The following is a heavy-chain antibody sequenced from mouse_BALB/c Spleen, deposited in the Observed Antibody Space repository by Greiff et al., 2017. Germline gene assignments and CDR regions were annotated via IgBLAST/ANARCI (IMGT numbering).Heavy chain of an antibody. CDR2: IDPANGNT. CDR1: GFNIKDTY. Sequence: VQLQQSGAELVKPGASVKLSCTASGFNIKDTYMHWVKQRPEQGLEWIGRIDPANGNTKYDPKFQGKATITADTSSNTAYLQLSSLTSEDTAVYYCARPYGSPFMDYWGQGTSGTVSS. D-gene: IGHD1-1*01. J-gene: IGHJ4*01. CDR3: ARPYGSPFMDY. V-gene: IGHV14-3*02.